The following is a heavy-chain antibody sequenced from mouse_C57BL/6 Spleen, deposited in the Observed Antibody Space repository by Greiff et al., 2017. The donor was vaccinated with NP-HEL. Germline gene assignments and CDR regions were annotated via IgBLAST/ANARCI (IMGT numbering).Heavy chain of an antibody. CDR2: IHPNSGST. D-gene: IGHD4-1*01. CDR1: GYTFTSYW. V-gene: IGHV1-64*01. CDR3: AREDWDEGWFAY. Sequence: QVQLKQPGAELVKPGASVKLSCKASGYTFTSYWMHWVKQRPGQGLEWIGMIHPNSGSTNYNEKFKSKATLTVDKSSSTAYMQLSSLTSEDSAVYYCAREDWDEGWFAYWGQGTLVTVSA. J-gene: IGHJ3*01.